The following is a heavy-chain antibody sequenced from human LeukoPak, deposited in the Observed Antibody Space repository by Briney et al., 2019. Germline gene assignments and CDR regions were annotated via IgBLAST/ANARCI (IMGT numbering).Heavy chain of an antibody. Sequence: GESLKISCKGSGYSFTSYWIGWVPQMPGKGLEWMGIIYPGDSDTRYSPSFQGQVAISADKSISTAYLQGSSLKASDTAMYYCARTSPRTYSSSWYGYWGQGTLVTVSS. V-gene: IGHV5-51*01. CDR2: IYPGDSDT. CDR1: GYSFTSYW. D-gene: IGHD6-13*01. J-gene: IGHJ4*02. CDR3: ARTSPRTYSSSWYGY.